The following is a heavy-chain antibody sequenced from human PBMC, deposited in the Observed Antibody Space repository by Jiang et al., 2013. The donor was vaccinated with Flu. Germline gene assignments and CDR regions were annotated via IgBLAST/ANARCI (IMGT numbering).Heavy chain of an antibody. CDR3: ARREGAGDY. D-gene: IGHD1-26*01. CDR2: IYYSGST. CDR1: GGSISSATYY. Sequence: GSGLVKPSETLSLTCTVSGGSISSATYYWSWIRQHPGKGLEWIGYIYYSGSTFYNPSLKGLLTISIDTAKNQFSLKLSSVTAADTAVYYCARREGAGDYWGQGTLVTVSS. V-gene: IGHV4-31*01. J-gene: IGHJ4*02.